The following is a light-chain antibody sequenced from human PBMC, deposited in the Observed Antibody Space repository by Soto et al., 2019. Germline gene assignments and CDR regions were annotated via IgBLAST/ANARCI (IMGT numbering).Light chain of an antibody. Sequence: QPASVSDSPGQSITISCTGTSSDVGGSNFVSWYQQHPGKPPKLIIYDVANRPSGVSNRFSGSKSGSTASLIISRLQTEDEADYYCVSYTSSTTYVFGTGTKVTVL. CDR1: SSDVGGSNF. CDR2: DVA. V-gene: IGLV2-14*03. CDR3: VSYTSSTTYV. J-gene: IGLJ1*01.